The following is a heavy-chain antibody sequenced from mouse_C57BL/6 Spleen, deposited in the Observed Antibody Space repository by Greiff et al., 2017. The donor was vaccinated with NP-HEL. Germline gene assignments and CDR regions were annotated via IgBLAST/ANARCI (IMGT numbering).Heavy chain of an antibody. Sequence: VQLQQSGPVLVKPGASVKMSCKASGYTFTDYYMNWVKQSHGKSLEWIGVINPYNGGTSYNQKFKGKATLTVDKSSSTAYMELNSLTSEDSAVYYCARTAIYYAMDYWGQGTSVTVSS. V-gene: IGHV1-19*01. J-gene: IGHJ4*01. D-gene: IGHD1-2*01. CDR2: INPYNGGT. CDR3: ARTAIYYAMDY. CDR1: GYTFTDYY.